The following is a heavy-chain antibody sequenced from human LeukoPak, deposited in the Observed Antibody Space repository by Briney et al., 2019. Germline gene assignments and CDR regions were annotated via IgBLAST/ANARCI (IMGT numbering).Heavy chain of an antibody. J-gene: IGHJ1*01. CDR2: MNPNSGNT. D-gene: IGHD4-17*01. CDR1: GYTFTSYD. Sequence: ASVKVSCKASGYTFTSYDINWVRQATGHGPEWMGWMNPNSGNTGYAQIFQGRVSMTRNTSISTAYMELSSLRSEDTAVYYCASGLREHWGQGTLVTVSS. V-gene: IGHV1-8*01. CDR3: ASGLREH.